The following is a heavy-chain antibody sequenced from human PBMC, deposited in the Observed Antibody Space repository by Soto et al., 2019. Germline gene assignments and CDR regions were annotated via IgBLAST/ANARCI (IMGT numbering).Heavy chain of an antibody. V-gene: IGHV4-39*01. J-gene: IGHJ4*02. Sequence: QLHLQESGPGLVKPSETLSLTCTVSGDSITSSNKYWGWARQPPGKGLERVGSTYYRGSAYYSPSPKSRVTISIGSSENQLSPKLSSVTAAYTAGYYCAIRSYDNGGYYWVDYWGQGTLVTVSP. CDR3: AIRSYDNGGYYWVDY. CDR1: GDSITSSNKY. D-gene: IGHD3-22*01. CDR2: TYYRGSA.